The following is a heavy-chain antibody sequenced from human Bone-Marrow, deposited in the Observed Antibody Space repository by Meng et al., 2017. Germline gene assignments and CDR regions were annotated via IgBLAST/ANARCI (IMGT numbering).Heavy chain of an antibody. V-gene: IGHV3-30*01. CDR2: ISYDGGNK. Sequence: GESLKISCVASGFTFSSYAMHWVRQAPGKGLEWVAVISYDGGNKYYADYVKGRFSISRDNSKNTLYLQMNSLRDEDTAVHNCARDRRSSWYFHYYYGIDVWGQGTTVTVSS. D-gene: IGHD6-13*01. CDR3: ARDRRSSWYFHYYYGIDV. CDR1: GFTFSSYA. J-gene: IGHJ6*02.